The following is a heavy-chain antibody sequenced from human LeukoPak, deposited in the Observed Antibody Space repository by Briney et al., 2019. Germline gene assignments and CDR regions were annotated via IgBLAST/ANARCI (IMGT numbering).Heavy chain of an antibody. V-gene: IGHV1-18*01. Sequence: ASVKVSCKASGYTFTSYGISWVQQAPGQGLEWMGWISAYNGNTNYAQKLQGRVTMTTDTSTSTAYMELRSLRSDDTAVYYCARDSKYYYGSGRSYAFDIWGQGTMVTVSS. CDR3: ARDSKYYYGSGRSYAFDI. D-gene: IGHD3-10*01. J-gene: IGHJ3*02. CDR2: ISAYNGNT. CDR1: GYTFTSYG.